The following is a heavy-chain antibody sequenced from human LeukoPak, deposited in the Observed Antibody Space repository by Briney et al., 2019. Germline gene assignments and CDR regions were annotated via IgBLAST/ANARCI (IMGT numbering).Heavy chain of an antibody. D-gene: IGHD3-22*01. Sequence: GASVKVSCKASGGTFSSYAISWVRQAPGQGLEWMGRIIPILGIANYAQTSQGRVTITADKSTSTAYMELSSLRSEDTAVYYCARDSSGAYFDYWGQGTLVTVSS. CDR2: IIPILGIA. CDR1: GGTFSSYA. J-gene: IGHJ4*02. CDR3: ARDSSGAYFDY. V-gene: IGHV1-69*04.